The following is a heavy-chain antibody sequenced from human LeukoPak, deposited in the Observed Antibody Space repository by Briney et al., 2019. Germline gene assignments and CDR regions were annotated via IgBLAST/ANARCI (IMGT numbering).Heavy chain of an antibody. J-gene: IGHJ4*02. CDR1: GLTFSRYG. V-gene: IGHV3-30*03. CDR3: PTPPDCSGGSCLDY. D-gene: IGHD2-15*01. Sequence: GGSLRLSCAASGLTFSRYGIHWDRQAPGKGLEWVAVISYDGSNKYYADSVKGRFTISRDNSKNTLYLQMNSLRAEDTAVYYCPTPPDCSGGSCLDYWGQGTLVTVSS. CDR2: ISYDGSNK.